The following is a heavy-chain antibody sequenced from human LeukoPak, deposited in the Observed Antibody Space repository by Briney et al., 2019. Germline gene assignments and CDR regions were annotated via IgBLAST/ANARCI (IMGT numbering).Heavy chain of an antibody. CDR2: ISSSSSYI. Sequence: PGGSLRLSCAASGFTFSSYSMNWVRQAPGKGLEWVSSISSSSSYIYYADSVKGRFTISRDNSKNTLYLQVNSLRVEDTAVYYCVKDQREAYRSGWSRDFDYWGQGTLVTVSS. V-gene: IGHV3-21*01. CDR1: GFTFSSYS. CDR3: VKDQREAYRSGWSRDFDY. D-gene: IGHD6-19*01. J-gene: IGHJ4*02.